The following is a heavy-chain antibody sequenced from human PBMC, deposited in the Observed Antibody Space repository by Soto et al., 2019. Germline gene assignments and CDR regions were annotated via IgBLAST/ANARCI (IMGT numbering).Heavy chain of an antibody. J-gene: IGHJ4*02. CDR3: VAMSAPDY. V-gene: IGHV3-30*03. CDR2: ISEDGSNK. CDR1: GFTFSSYG. Sequence: QVQLVESGGGVVQPGRSLRLSCAASGFTFSSYGMHWVRQAPGKGLQWVAVISEDGSNKYYADSVKGRFTVSRDNSKNTLYLQMNSLRAEDTGGYYCVAMSAPDYWGQGTLVTVSS. D-gene: IGHD6-6*01.